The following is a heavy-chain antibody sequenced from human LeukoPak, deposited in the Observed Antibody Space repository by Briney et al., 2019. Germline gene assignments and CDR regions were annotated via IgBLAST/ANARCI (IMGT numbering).Heavy chain of an antibody. CDR2: ISGGGGSI. CDR1: GFTFSSYA. D-gene: IGHD6-13*01. CDR3: ASSGSSWYSYEY. V-gene: IGHV3-23*01. Sequence: GGSLRLSCAVSGFTFSSYAMSWVRQAPGKGLEWVSGISGGGGSIHYADSVKGRFTISRDNSKNTQYLQMNSLRAEDTAVYYCASSGSSWYSYEYWGQGTLVTVSS. J-gene: IGHJ4*02.